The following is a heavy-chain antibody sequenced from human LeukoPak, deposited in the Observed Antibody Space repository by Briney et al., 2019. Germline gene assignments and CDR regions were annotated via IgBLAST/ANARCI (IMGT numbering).Heavy chain of an antibody. V-gene: IGHV1-2*02. CDR1: GYTFTGYY. Sequence: ASVKVSCKASGYTFTGYYMHWVRQAPGQGLEWMGWINPNSGGTNYAKKFQGRVTMTRDTSISTAYMELSRLRSDDTAVYYCARECSTSCYAYYYYGMDVWGQGTTVTVSS. CDR2: INPNSGGT. CDR3: ARECSTSCYAYYYYGMDV. D-gene: IGHD2-2*01. J-gene: IGHJ6*02.